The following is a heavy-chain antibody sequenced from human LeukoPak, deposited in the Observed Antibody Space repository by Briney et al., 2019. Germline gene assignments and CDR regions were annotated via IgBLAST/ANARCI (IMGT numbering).Heavy chain of an antibody. CDR1: GFTFSSSW. CDR2: IATDGSST. CDR3: ASPGTAVTTRNAFDI. J-gene: IGHJ3*02. Sequence: GGSLRLSCAASGFTFSSSWMHWVRQAPGEGLVWVSRIATDGSSTSYADSVKGRFTISRDNAKNTLYLQMNSLRAEDTAVYYCASPGTAVTTRNAFDIWGQGTMVTVSS. V-gene: IGHV3-74*01. D-gene: IGHD4-17*01.